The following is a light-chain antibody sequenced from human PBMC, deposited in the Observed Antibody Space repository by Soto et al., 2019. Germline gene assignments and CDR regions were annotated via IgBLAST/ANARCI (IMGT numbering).Light chain of an antibody. J-gene: IGKJ4*01. CDR1: QSVLYSSNDKNY. Sequence: DIVMTQSPDSLAVSLCERATINCKSSQSVLYSSNDKNYLAWYQQKPGQPPKLLIYWASTRESGVPDRFSGSGSGTDFTLTISSLQAEDVAVYYCQQYYSTPPLTFGGGTKVDI. V-gene: IGKV4-1*01. CDR2: WAS. CDR3: QQYYSTPPLT.